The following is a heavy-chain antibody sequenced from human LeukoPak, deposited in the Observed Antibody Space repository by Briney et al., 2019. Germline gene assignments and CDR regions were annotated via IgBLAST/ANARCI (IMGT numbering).Heavy chain of an antibody. J-gene: IGHJ4*02. CDR3: AREPTYSSSWYTNCDY. Sequence: GGSLRLSCAASGFTFSTYAMTWVRQAPGKGLEWVSGISGTDGKTSYADSVKGRFTISRDNSKNTLYLQMNTLRAEDTAVYYCAREPTYSSSWYTNCDYWGQGTLVTVSS. CDR1: GFTFSTYA. V-gene: IGHV3-23*01. CDR2: ISGTDGKT. D-gene: IGHD6-13*01.